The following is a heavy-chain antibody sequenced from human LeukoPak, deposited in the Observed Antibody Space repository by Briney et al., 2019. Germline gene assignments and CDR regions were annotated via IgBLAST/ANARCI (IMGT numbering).Heavy chain of an antibody. D-gene: IGHD4-17*01. J-gene: IGHJ5*02. CDR2: IYYSGST. CDR1: GGSISSYY. CDR3: ARQVRTTVHSDP. Sequence: PSETLSLTXTVSGGSISSYYWSWIRQPPGKELEWIGYIYYSGSTNYNPSLKSRVTISIDTSKNQFSLKLSSVTAADTAVYFCARQVRTTVHSDPWGQGTLVTVSS. V-gene: IGHV4-59*01.